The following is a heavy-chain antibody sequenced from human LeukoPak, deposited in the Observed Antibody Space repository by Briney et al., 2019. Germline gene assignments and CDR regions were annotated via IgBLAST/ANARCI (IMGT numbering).Heavy chain of an antibody. CDR2: IYYSGST. J-gene: IGHJ4*02. CDR1: GGSISSSSYY. CDR3: ATTFGRTYYYDSSGIGN. D-gene: IGHD3-22*01. Sequence: PSETLSLTCTVSGGSISSSSYYWGWIRQPPGKGLEWIGSIYYSGSTYYNPSLKSRVTISVDTFKNQFSLKLSSVTAADTAVYYCATTFGRTYYYDSSGIGNWGQGTLVTVSS. V-gene: IGHV4-39*01.